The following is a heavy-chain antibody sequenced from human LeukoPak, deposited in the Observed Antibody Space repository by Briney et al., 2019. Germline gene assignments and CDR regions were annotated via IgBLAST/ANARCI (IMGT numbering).Heavy chain of an antibody. CDR1: GGSISSYY. CDR2: IYYSGST. D-gene: IGHD4-23*01. J-gene: IGHJ4*02. Sequence: SETLSLTCTVSGGSISSYYWSWIRQPPGKGLEWIGYIYYSGSTNYSPSLKSRVTISVDTSKNQFSLKLSSVTAADTAVYYCARKNSYAFDYWGQGTLVTVSS. V-gene: IGHV4-59*08. CDR3: ARKNSYAFDY.